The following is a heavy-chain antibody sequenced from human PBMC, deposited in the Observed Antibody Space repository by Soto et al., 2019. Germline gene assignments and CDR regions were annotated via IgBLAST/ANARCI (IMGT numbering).Heavy chain of an antibody. CDR2: IYYSGST. CDR1: GGSISSGGYY. D-gene: IGHD5-18*01. CDR3: ARVSYTAMVKTAFDI. V-gene: IGHV4-39*01. J-gene: IGHJ3*02. Sequence: PSETLSLTCTVSGGSISSGGYYWGWIRQHPGKGLEWIGSIYYSGSTYYNPSLKSRVTISVDTSKNQFSLKLSSVTAADTAVYYCARVSYTAMVKTAFDIWGQGTMVT.